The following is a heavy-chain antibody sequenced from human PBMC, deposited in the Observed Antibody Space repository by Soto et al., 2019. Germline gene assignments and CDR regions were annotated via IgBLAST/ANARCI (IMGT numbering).Heavy chain of an antibody. V-gene: IGHV3-33*01. D-gene: IGHD3-10*01. Sequence: QVQLVESGGGVVQPGRSLRLSCAASGFTFSNYGMHWFRQAPGKGLEWVAVIWYDGTNKYYADSVKGRFTISRDNSKNTLYLQMNSLRAEDRALYYYARGDDSGRAEWGQGTLVTVS. CDR2: IWYDGTNK. J-gene: IGHJ4*02. CDR1: GFTFSNYG. CDR3: ARGDDSGRAE.